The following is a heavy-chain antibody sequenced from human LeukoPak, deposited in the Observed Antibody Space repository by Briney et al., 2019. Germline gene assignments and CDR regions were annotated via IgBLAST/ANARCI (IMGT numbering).Heavy chain of an antibody. Sequence: ASVKVSCKASGYTFTGYYIHWVRQAPGQGLEWMGWINPNTGGTNYAQKLQGRVTMTRDTSISTAYMELSRLRSDDTAVYYCARGAVTYYCYYYMDVWGKGTTVTISS. V-gene: IGHV1-2*02. CDR1: GYTFTGYY. CDR2: INPNTGGT. J-gene: IGHJ6*03. D-gene: IGHD4-17*01. CDR3: ARGAVTYYCYYYMDV.